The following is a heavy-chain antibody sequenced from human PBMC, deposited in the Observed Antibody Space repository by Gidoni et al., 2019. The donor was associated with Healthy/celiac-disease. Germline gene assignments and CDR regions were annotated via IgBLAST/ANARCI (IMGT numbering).Heavy chain of an antibody. J-gene: IGHJ4*02. V-gene: IGHV2-5*01. CDR1: GFSLSTSGVG. CDR3: AHIINDFWSGYYFDY. Sequence: QITLKESGPTLVKPTQTLTLPCTFSGFSLSTSGVGVGWIRQPPGKALEWLALIYWNDDKRYSPSLKSRLTITKDTSKNQVVLTMTNMDPVDTATYYCAHIINDFWSGYYFDYWGQGTLVTVSS. CDR2: IYWNDDK. D-gene: IGHD3-3*01.